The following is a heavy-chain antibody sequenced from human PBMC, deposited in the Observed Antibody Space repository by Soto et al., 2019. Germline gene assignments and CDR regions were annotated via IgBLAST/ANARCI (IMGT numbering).Heavy chain of an antibody. J-gene: IGHJ4*02. D-gene: IGHD6-6*01. V-gene: IGHV3-23*01. CDR3: GKALPGVAARPGYVDY. CDR1: GFTFSSYA. CDR2: ISAGGDIK. Sequence: GGSLRLSCAASGFTFSSYAMNWVRQAPGKGLEWVSVISAGGDIKFYADSVKGRFTISRDTSKNTLYLQMNTLRAEDTAVYYCGKALPGVAARPGYVDYWGQGTLVTVSS.